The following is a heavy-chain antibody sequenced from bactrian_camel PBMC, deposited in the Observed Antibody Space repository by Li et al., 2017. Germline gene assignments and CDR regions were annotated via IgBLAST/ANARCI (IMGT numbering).Heavy chain of an antibody. J-gene: IGHJ6*01. CDR1: ARMFTSYC. CDR3: AISDTCAALHLGY. D-gene: IGHD1*01. Sequence: VQLVESGGGSVQAGGSLTLACKTSARMFTSYCMGWFRQAPGKEREQVASIDSDGPTFYEDSVKGRFTISRDTANTVYLRMNSLKFEDTAVYYCAISDTCAALHLGYWGQGTQVTVS. CDR2: IDSDGPT. V-gene: IGHV3S57*01.